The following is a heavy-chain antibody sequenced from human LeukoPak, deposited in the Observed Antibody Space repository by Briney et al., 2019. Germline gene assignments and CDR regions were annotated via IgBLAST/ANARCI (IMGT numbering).Heavy chain of an antibody. V-gene: IGHV4-39*07. CDR1: GGSISTTSYF. J-gene: IGHJ5*02. CDR2: IYYSGTT. Sequence: PSETLSLTCTVSGGSISTTSYFWAWIRQPPGEGLEWIGSIYYSGTTYYNSSLKSRVSISVETSKNHFSPKMSSLTAADTAVYYCARVYSSSHNWFDTWGQGTHVTVSS. D-gene: IGHD6-13*01. CDR3: ARVYSSSHNWFDT.